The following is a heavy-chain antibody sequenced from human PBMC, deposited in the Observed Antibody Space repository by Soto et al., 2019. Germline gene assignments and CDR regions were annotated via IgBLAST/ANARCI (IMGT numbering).Heavy chain of an antibody. CDR1: GFTSSDYY. V-gene: IGHV3-11*06. CDR2: ISSSSSYT. J-gene: IGHJ6*02. D-gene: IGHD4-4*01. CDR3: ARPMTTVTSYYYYGMDV. Sequence: GRSLRLSCAASGFTSSDYYMSWIRQAPGKGLEWVSYISSSSSYTNYADSVKGRFTISREKAKNSLYLQMNSLRAEDTAVYYCARPMTTVTSYYYYGMDVWGQGTTVNVSS.